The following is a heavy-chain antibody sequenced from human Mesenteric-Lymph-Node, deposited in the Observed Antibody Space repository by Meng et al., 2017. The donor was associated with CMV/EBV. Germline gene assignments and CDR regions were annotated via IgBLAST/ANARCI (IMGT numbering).Heavy chain of an antibody. CDR3: ARGSSYDILTGYFDY. CDR2: INHSGST. V-gene: IGHV4-34*01. CDR1: GGSFSGYY. Sequence: QVDLHQWGAGLLKPSETLSVTCAVYGGSFSGYYWNWIRQSPEKGLEWIGEINHSGSTTYNPSFTSRIIISVDTSTNQISLNMSSVTAADTAVYYCARGSSYDILTGYFDYWGQGALVTVSS. D-gene: IGHD3-9*01. J-gene: IGHJ4*02.